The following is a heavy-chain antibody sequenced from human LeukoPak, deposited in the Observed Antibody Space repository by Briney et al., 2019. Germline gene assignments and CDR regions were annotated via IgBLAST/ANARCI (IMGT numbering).Heavy chain of an antibody. Sequence: SETLSLTCSVSGGSIISSNYYWGWIRQPPGKGLEWIGSIYQSGSGSSYYNPSLKSRVTIFGDTSKNQFLLRLSSVTAADTAVYYCASTLRFLPYRRFDYWGQGTLVTVPS. CDR3: ASTLRFLPYRRFDY. D-gene: IGHD3-3*01. V-gene: IGHV4-39*01. J-gene: IGHJ4*02. CDR2: IYQSGSGSS. CDR1: GGSIISSNYY.